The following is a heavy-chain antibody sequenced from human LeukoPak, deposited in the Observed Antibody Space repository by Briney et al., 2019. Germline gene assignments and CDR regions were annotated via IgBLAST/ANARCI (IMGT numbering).Heavy chain of an antibody. CDR3: ARDRKKQWLVRGLLYYYYGMDV. CDR1: GVSISSGGYY. V-gene: IGHV4-31*03. Sequence: PSETLSLTCTVSGVSISSGGYYWSWIRQHPGKGLEWIGYIYYSGSTYYNPSLKSRVTISVDTSKNQFSLKLSSVTAADTAVYYCARDRKKQWLVRGLLYYYYGMDVWGQGTTVTVSS. D-gene: IGHD6-19*01. CDR2: IYYSGST. J-gene: IGHJ6*02.